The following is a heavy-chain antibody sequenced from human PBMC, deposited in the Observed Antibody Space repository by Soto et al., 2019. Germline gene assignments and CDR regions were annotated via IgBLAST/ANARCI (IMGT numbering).Heavy chain of an antibody. CDR3: AKGEAVAGYPSYYYYGMDV. CDR2: ISYDGSNK. Sequence: GGSLRLSCAASGFTFSSYGMHWVRQAPGKGLEWVAVISYDGSNKYYADSVKGRFTISRDSSKNTLYLQMNSLRAEDTAVYYCAKGEAVAGYPSYYYYGMDVWGQGPTVTVSS. J-gene: IGHJ6*02. CDR1: GFTFSSYG. D-gene: IGHD6-19*01. V-gene: IGHV3-30*18.